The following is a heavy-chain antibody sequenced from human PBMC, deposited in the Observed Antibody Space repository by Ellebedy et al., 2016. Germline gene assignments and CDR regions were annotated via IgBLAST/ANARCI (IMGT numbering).Heavy chain of an antibody. J-gene: IGHJ5*02. V-gene: IGHV3-33*06. CDR1: GFTFSTYW. CDR2: IWSDESKK. CDR3: AKDSGYGSGSYTNWFDP. Sequence: GESLKISCAASGFTFSTYWMHWVRQAPGKGLEWVAVIWSDESKKNYGDSVKGRFTISRDNSKNTLSLQMNSLRAKDTAIYYCAKDSGYGSGSYTNWFDPWGQGTLVTVSS. D-gene: IGHD3-10*01.